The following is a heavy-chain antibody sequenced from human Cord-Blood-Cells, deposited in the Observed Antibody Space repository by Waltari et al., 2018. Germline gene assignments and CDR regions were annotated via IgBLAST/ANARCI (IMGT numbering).Heavy chain of an antibody. CDR3: ARFHSGWYAFDI. V-gene: IGHV4-34*01. CDR2: INHSGST. CDR1: GGSSSGYY. J-gene: IGHJ3*02. D-gene: IGHD6-19*01. Sequence: QVQLQQWGAGLLKPSETLSLTCAVYGGSSSGYYWSWIRQPPGKGLEWIGEINHSGSTNYNTSLKSRVTISVDASKNQFSLKLSSVTAADTAVYYCARFHSGWYAFDIWGKGTMVTVSS.